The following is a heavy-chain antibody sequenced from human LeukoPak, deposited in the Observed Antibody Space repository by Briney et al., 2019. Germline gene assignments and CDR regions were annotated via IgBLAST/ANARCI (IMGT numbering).Heavy chain of an antibody. CDR2: INPNSGGT. CDR1: GYTFTGYY. V-gene: IGHV1-2*06. CDR3: ARGRNSVYYFNVVAPSYFDY. J-gene: IGHJ4*02. D-gene: IGHD3-22*01. Sequence: ASVKVSCKASGYTFTGYYMHWVRQAPGRGLEWMGRINPNSGGTNYAQKSQGRVTMTRDTSINTAYMDLSRLRSDDTAVYYCARGRNSVYYFNVVAPSYFDYWGQGTLVTVSS.